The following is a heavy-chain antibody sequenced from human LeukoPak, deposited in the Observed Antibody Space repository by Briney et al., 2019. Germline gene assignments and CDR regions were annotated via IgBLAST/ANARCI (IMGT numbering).Heavy chain of an antibody. CDR2: INHRGST. D-gene: IGHD2-15*01. J-gene: IGHJ6*03. V-gene: IGHV4-34*01. Sequence: SETLSLTCAVYGGFFSGYYWSWIRQPPGKGREGMGEINHRGSTNYNPSRKSRVTISVDTSKHQFSLKLSSVTAADTAVYYCAGDLGGYPFFMDVWGRGTTVIVSS. CDR1: GGFFSGYY. CDR3: AGDLGGYPFFMDV.